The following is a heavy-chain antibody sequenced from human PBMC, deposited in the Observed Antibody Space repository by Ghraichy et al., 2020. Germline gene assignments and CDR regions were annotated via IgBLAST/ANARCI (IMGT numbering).Heavy chain of an antibody. V-gene: IGHV4-34*01. CDR3: ASLHDYGYYERDY. CDR1: GGSFSGYY. CDR2: INLSGST. D-gene: IGHD4-17*01. Sequence: SETLSLTCAVYGGSFSGYYWSWIRQPPGKGLEWIGEINLSGSTNYNPSLKSRVTISVDTSKNQFSLKLSSVTGADTAVYYCASLHDYGYYERDYWGQGTLVTVSS. J-gene: IGHJ4*02.